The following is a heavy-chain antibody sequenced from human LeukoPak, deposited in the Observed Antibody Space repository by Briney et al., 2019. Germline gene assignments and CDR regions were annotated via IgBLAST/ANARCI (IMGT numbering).Heavy chain of an antibody. Sequence: PGGSLRLSCAASGFTFSSYAMHWVRQAPGKGLEWVAVISYDGSNKYYADSVKGRFTISRDNSKNTLYLQMNSLRAEDTAVYYCVREYCGGDCYTDFWGQGTLVTVSS. CDR2: ISYDGSNK. CDR3: VREYCGGDCYTDF. V-gene: IGHV3-30*01. D-gene: IGHD2-21*02. J-gene: IGHJ4*02. CDR1: GFTFSSYA.